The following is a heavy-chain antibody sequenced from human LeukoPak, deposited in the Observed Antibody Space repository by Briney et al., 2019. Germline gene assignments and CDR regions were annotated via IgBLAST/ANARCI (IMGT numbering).Heavy chain of an antibody. CDR2: IRSDGSDK. CDR1: GFIFSNFG. J-gene: IGHJ4*02. V-gene: IGHV3-33*01. CDR3: ARDSCFIKTCLGY. Sequence: GGSLRLSCAASGFIFSNFGMHWVRQAPGKGLEWVAAIRSDGSDKYFADSVKGRFTISRDKSKSTMYLQMDTLRAEDTAVYYCARDSCFIKTCLGYWGQGTLVTVSS. D-gene: IGHD3-10*01.